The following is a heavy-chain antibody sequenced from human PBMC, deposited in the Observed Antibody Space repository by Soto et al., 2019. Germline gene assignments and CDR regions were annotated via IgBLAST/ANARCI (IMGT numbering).Heavy chain of an antibody. D-gene: IGHD1-1*01. Sequence: QVQLVPSGGEVRKPGASVKVSCKASGYTFTSYGLTWVRPAPGQGLEWLGWISGYNGDTDYVQKFQGRVTMTTDTFTNTAYMELSRLRPDDTAVYYGARRSWNRDFNSGRDYWGQGTLATVSS. CDR3: ARRSWNRDFNSGRDY. CDR2: ISGYNGDT. J-gene: IGHJ4*02. V-gene: IGHV1-18*01. CDR1: GYTFTSYG.